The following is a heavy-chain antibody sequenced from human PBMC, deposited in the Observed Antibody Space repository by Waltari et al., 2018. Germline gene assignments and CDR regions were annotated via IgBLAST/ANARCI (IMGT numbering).Heavy chain of an antibody. V-gene: IGHV1-69*02. CDR3: ARGPYGDYGESFDY. CDR2: IIPILGIA. CDR1: GGTFSSYT. J-gene: IGHJ4*02. D-gene: IGHD4-17*01. Sequence: QVQLVQSGAEVKKPGSSVKVSCKASGGTFSSYTISWVRQAPGQGLEWMGRIIPILGIANYAQKCQGRVTITADKSTSTAYMELSSLRSEDTAVYYCARGPYGDYGESFDYWGQGTLVTVSS.